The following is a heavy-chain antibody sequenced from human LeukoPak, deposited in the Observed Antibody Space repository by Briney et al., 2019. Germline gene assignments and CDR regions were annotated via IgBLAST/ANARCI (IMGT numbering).Heavy chain of an antibody. CDR3: ARDVTEDY. CDR1: GFTFSSYS. Sequence: GGSLRLSCAASGFTFSSYSMKWVRQAPGKGPEWVSSISSSSSYIYYADSVKGRFTISRGNAKNSLYLQMNSLRAEDTAVYYCARDVTEDYWGQGTLVTVSS. V-gene: IGHV3-21*01. J-gene: IGHJ4*02. D-gene: IGHD1-14*01. CDR2: ISSSSSYI.